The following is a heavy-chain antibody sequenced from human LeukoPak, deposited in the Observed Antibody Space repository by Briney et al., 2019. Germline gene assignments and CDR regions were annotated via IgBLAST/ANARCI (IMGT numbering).Heavy chain of an antibody. CDR1: GGSISSYY. V-gene: IGHV4-59*01. CDR2: IYYSGST. Sequence: ASETLSLTCTVSGGSISSYYWSWIRQPPGKGLEWIGYIYYSGSTNYNPSLKSRVTISVDTSKNQFSLKLSSVTAADTAVYYCARSGRYYGYVWGSYCRQQEFDYWGQGTLVTVSS. D-gene: IGHD3-16*01. CDR3: ARSGRYYGYVWGSYCRQQEFDY. J-gene: IGHJ4*02.